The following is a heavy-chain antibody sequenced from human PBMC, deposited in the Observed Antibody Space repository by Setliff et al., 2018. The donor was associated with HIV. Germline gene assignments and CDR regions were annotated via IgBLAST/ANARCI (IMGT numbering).Heavy chain of an antibody. Sequence: SETLSLTCAVYGGSFSGYYWSWIRQPPGKGLEWIGEINHSGSTNCNPSLKSRVTISVDTSKNQFSLKLNSVTAADTAVYYCARMYSGYDWSPAGARTRYFDYWGQGTLVTVSS. D-gene: IGHD5-12*01. V-gene: IGHV4-34*01. CDR2: INHSGST. CDR1: GGSFSGYY. CDR3: ARMYSGYDWSPAGARTRYFDY. J-gene: IGHJ4*02.